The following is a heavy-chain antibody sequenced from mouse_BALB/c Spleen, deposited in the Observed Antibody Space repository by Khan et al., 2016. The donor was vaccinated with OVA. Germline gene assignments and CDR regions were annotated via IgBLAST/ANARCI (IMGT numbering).Heavy chain of an antibody. CDR3: VREGAYYRSDGWFAY. V-gene: IGHV1-4*01. Sequence: VQLQQSGAELARPGASVKMSCKASGYTFTTYTIHWVKQRPGQGLEWIGYIIPSNDYTNYNQKFKDRATLPAEKSSSTAYMQLSSLTSEDSAVYYCVREGAYYRSDGWFAYWGQGTLVTVSA. J-gene: IGHJ3*01. CDR1: GYTFTTYT. CDR2: IIPSNDYT. D-gene: IGHD2-14*01.